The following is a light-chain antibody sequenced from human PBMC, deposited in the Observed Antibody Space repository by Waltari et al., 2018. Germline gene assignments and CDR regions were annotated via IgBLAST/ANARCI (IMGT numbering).Light chain of an antibody. V-gene: IGLV1-47*01. Sequence: QSVLTQPPSASGTPGQRVTISCSGSSFNIGNNYVYWYQQFPGTAPKLLIYGNKQRPSGVPGRFSDSKSGTSASLAISGLRSDDEADYFCAAWDDSLSGWLFGGGTKLTVL. CDR2: GNK. CDR3: AAWDDSLSGWL. J-gene: IGLJ3*02. CDR1: SFNIGNNY.